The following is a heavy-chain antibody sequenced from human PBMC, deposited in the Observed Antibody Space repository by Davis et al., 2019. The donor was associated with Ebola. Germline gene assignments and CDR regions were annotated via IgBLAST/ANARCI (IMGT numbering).Heavy chain of an antibody. CDR3: AKGDSNSPFFF. V-gene: IGHV3-64*02. D-gene: IGHD6-6*01. J-gene: IGHJ4*02. CDR2: ISSNGGST. CDR1: GFTFSSCG. Sequence: GGSLRLSCAASGFTFSSCGMHWVRQAPGKGLEYISAISSNGGSTYNADSVKGRFTISRDNSKNTLYLQMDNLRAEDTAVYYCAKGDSNSPFFFWGQGTLVTVSS.